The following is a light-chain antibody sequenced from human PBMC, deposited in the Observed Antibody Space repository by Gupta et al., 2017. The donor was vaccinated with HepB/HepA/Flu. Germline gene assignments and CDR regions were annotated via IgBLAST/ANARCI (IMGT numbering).Light chain of an antibody. J-gene: IGKJ4*01. Sequence: ETVLPQSPGTLSLSPGERATLSCRASQTVGTNYIAWYQQKPGQAPKLLIYGTSNRATGIPERFSGSGSGTDFTLSISRVEPEDSAVYYGQQFGSFGGGTKVEI. V-gene: IGKV3-20*01. CDR3: QQFGS. CDR2: GTS. CDR1: QTVGTNY.